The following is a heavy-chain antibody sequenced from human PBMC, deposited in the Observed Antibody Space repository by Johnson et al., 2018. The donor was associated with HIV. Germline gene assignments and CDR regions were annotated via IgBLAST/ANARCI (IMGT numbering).Heavy chain of an antibody. CDR3: ARDRGYWDAFGI. CDR1: GFTFDDYG. D-gene: IGHD3-22*01. CDR2: ITNSGSAT. V-gene: IGHV3-20*04. Sequence: VQLVESGGGVVRPGGSLRLSCAASGFTFDDYGMSWVRQAPGKGLEWVSVITNSGSATDYADSVKGRFTVSRDNAKNSLYLQMNSLRAEDTAVYYCARDRGYWDAFGIWGQGTMVTVSS. J-gene: IGHJ3*02.